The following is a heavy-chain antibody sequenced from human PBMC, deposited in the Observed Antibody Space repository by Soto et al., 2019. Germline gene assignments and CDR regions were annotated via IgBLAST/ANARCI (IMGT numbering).Heavy chain of an antibody. Sequence: GASVKVFRQASGLTFSRYGINWVRQGPGQRVEWMGWISAYNGNTNYAQKLQGRVTMTTDTSTSTAYMELRSLRSDDTAVYYCARKISYYYGSGSYYNIDYWGQGTLVTVSS. CDR1: GLTFSRYG. V-gene: IGHV1-18*01. CDR3: ARKISYYYGSGSYYNIDY. J-gene: IGHJ4*02. D-gene: IGHD3-10*01. CDR2: ISAYNGNT.